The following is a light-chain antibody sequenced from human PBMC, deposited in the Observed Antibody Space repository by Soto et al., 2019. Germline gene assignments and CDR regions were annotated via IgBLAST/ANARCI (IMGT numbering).Light chain of an antibody. J-gene: IGKJ4*01. Sequence: DIQMTQSPSTLSASVGDRVTITCRASQSISSWLAWYQQKPGKAPKLLIYDASSLESGVPSRFSGSGSGTEFSLTISSLQPDDFATYYCQQNNFYLTFGVGSKVDI. CDR2: DAS. CDR3: QQNNFYLT. V-gene: IGKV1-5*01. CDR1: QSISSW.